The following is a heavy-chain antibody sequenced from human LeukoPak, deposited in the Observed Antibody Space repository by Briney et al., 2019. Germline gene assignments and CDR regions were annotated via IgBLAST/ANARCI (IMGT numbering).Heavy chain of an antibody. J-gene: IGHJ4*02. D-gene: IGHD3-3*01. CDR3: ARVYDFWSGYLYYFDY. V-gene: IGHV1-2*02. CDR2: INPNSGGT. CDR1: GYTFTGYY. Sequence: ASVKVSCKASGYTFTGYYMHWVRQAPGQGLEWMGWINPNSGGTNYAQKFQGRVTMTSDTSISTAYMELSRLRSDDTAVYYCARVYDFWSGYLYYFDYWGQGTLVTVSS.